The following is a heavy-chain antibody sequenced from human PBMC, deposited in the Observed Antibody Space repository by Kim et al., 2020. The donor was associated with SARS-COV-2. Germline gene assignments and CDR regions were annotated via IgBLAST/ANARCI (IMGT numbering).Heavy chain of an antibody. Sequence: GGSLRLSCAASGFTFSGYWMHWVRQAPGKGLVWVSRIDGEGRGTTYADSVKGRFTISRDNAKNTLYLQMNRLRAEDTAVYYCVRDLNEPFSGLNRGWFDSWGQGSRVTVSS. J-gene: IGHJ5*01. CDR3: VRDLNEPFSGLNRGWFDS. CDR2: IDGEGRGT. D-gene: IGHD5-12*01. V-gene: IGHV3-74*03. CDR1: GFTFSGYW.